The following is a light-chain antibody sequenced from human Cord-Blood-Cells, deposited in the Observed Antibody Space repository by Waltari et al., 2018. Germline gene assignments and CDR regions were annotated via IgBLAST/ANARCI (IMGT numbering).Light chain of an antibody. Sequence: QSVLTQPPSASGTPGQRVTISCSGSSSNIGSTYVYWYQQPPGTAPKLLIYRNKQRPSGVPDRFSGSKSGTSAPLAISGLRSEDEADYYCAAWDDSLSGRVFGGGTKLTVL. CDR1: SSNIGSTY. CDR2: RNK. J-gene: IGLJ3*02. CDR3: AAWDDSLSGRV. V-gene: IGLV1-47*01.